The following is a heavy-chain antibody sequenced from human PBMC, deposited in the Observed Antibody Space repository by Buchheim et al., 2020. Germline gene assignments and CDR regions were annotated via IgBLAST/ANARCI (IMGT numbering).Heavy chain of an antibody. V-gene: IGHV1-46*01. CDR2: INPSGGST. CDR3: ARDVIVGASYYYYGMDV. CDR1: GYTFTSYY. J-gene: IGHJ6*02. Sequence: QVQLVQSGAEVKKPGASVKVSCKASGYTFTSYYMHWVRQAPGQGLEWMGIINPSGGSTSYAQKFQGRVTMTRETSTSTVYMELSSLRSEDTAVYYCARDVIVGASYYYYGMDVWGQGTT. D-gene: IGHD1-26*01.